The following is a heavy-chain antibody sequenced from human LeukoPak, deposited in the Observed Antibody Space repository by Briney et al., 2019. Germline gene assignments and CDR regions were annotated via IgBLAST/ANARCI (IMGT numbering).Heavy chain of an antibody. CDR2: STPATDST. J-gene: IGHJ5*02. D-gene: IGHD5-12*01. V-gene: IGHV3-21*01. CDR3: SRDRLGGLDL. Sequence: GGSLRLSCAASGLVFSSYTMGWVRHAPGKGLEWVSSSTPATDSTNYADSVQGRFTISRDNAKKTAYLQMDSLRPEDTAVYYCSRDRLGGLDLWGQGTLVTVSS. CDR1: GLVFSSYT.